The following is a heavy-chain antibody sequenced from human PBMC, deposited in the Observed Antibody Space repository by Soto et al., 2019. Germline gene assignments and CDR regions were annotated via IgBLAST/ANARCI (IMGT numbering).Heavy chain of an antibody. D-gene: IGHD2-2*02. Sequence: QVQLVQSGAEVKKPGSSVKVSCKSSGGTFSHYAITWVRQAPGQGLEWMGGIVPVSGTTDYAEKFRGRVTITADKITSTAYMELTNLQSDDTAVYYCARARGYCSGTGCYSGFWGQGTLVTVS. J-gene: IGHJ4*02. V-gene: IGHV1-69*06. CDR3: ARARGYCSGTGCYSGF. CDR1: GGTFSHYA. CDR2: IVPVSGTT.